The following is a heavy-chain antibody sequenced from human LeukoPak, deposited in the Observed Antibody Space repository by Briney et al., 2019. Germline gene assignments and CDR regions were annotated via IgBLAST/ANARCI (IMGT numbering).Heavy chain of an antibody. J-gene: IGHJ4*02. CDR3: ARGIRYSSSWGYYFDY. D-gene: IGHD6-6*01. V-gene: IGHV1-69*13. CDR1: GGTFSSYA. Sequence: GASVKVSCKASGGTFSSYAISWVRQAPGQGLEWMGGIIPIFGTANYAQKFQGRVTITADESTSTAYMELSSLRSEDTAVYYCARGIRYSSSWGYYFDYWGQGTLVTVSS. CDR2: IIPIFGTA.